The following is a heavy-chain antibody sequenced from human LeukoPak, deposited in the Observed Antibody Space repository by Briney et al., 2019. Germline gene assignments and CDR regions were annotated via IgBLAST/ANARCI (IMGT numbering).Heavy chain of an antibody. Sequence: PGGSLRLSCAASGFTFSTYGMHWVRQAPGKGLEWVANIKKDGSEKYYVDAVKGRFTISRDNAKTSLYLQMNSLRAEDTAVYYCAKDFVVVPGNVNYFDYWGQGTLVTVSS. D-gene: IGHD2-21*02. V-gene: IGHV3-7*01. J-gene: IGHJ4*02. CDR1: GFTFSTYG. CDR2: IKKDGSEK. CDR3: AKDFVVVPGNVNYFDY.